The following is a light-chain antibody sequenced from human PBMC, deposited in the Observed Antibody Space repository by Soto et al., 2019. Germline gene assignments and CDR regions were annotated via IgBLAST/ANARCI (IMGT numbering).Light chain of an antibody. V-gene: IGLV2-14*01. CDR2: EVS. CDR1: SSDIGSYKY. CDR3: SSYSSGSTLGV. Sequence: QSVLTQPASVSGSPGQSITIACTGSSSDIGSYKYVSWYQHHPGKVPQLLIYEVSNRPSGVSSRFSASKSGNTASLTISGLQAEDEADYYCSSYSSGSTLGVFGGGTKVTVL. J-gene: IGLJ3*02.